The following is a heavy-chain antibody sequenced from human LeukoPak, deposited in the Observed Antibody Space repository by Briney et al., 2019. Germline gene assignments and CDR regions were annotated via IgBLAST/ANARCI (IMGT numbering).Heavy chain of an antibody. D-gene: IGHD2-15*01. V-gene: IGHV3-21*01. CDR2: ISSSSSYI. Sequence: GGSLRLSCAASGFTFSSYSMNWVRQAPGKGLEWVSSISSSSSYIYYADSVKGRFTISRDNSKNTLYLQMNSLRAEDTAVYYCARDMVAAVNWFDPWGQGTLVTVSS. J-gene: IGHJ5*02. CDR1: GFTFSSYS. CDR3: ARDMVAAVNWFDP.